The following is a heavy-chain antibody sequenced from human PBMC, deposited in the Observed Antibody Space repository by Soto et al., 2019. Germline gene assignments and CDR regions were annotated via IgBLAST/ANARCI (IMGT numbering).Heavy chain of an antibody. CDR2: ISYDGSNK. CDR1: GFTFSSYG. Sequence: LSLTCAASGFTFSSYGMHWVRQAPGKGLEWVAVISYDGSNKYYADSVKGRLTISIDNSKNTLYLQMNSLRAEDTAVYYCAKDDYGGSGDAFDIWGQGTMVTVSS. CDR3: AKDDYGGSGDAFDI. D-gene: IGHD4-17*01. V-gene: IGHV3-30*18. J-gene: IGHJ3*02.